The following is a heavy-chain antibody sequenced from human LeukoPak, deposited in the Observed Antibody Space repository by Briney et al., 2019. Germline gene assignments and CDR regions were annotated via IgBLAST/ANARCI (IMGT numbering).Heavy chain of an antibody. J-gene: IGHJ4*02. CDR2: IWYDGSNK. D-gene: IGHD1-26*01. Sequence: GGSLRLSCAASGFTFSSYGMHWVRQAPGKGLEWVAVIWYDGSNKYYADSVKGRFTISRDNSKNTVYLQMNSLRVEDTAVYFCARGRQLWEYWGQGTLVTVSS. CDR3: ARGRQLWEY. V-gene: IGHV3-33*01. CDR1: GFTFSSYG.